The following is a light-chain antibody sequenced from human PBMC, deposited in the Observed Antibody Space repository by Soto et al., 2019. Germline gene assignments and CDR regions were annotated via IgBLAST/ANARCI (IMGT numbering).Light chain of an antibody. CDR2: DVS. J-gene: IGLJ1*01. CDR1: SSDVGGYNY. V-gene: IGLV2-14*01. CDR3: SSYTSSSTLGV. Sequence: QSALTQPASVSGSPGQSITISCTGTSSDVGGYNYVSWYQQHPGKAPKLMIYDVSNRPSGVSNRFSGSKSGNTASLTISGVQAEDEADYYCSSYTSSSTLGVFGTGIKVTVL.